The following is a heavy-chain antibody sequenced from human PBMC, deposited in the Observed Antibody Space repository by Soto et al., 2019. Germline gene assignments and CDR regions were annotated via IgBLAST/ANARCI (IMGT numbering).Heavy chain of an antibody. V-gene: IGHV3-15*07. Sequence: PGGSLRLSCAASGFTFSKTWMNWFRQAPGKGPEWVGRIKSIPDGGTADYAAPLKGRFTISRDDSRDTLFLQMNSLKTEDTAVYYCTTDTVWDYWGQGALVTVSS. J-gene: IGHJ4*02. CDR2: IKSIPDGGTA. CDR1: GFTFSKTW. D-gene: IGHD3-16*01. CDR3: TTDTVWDY.